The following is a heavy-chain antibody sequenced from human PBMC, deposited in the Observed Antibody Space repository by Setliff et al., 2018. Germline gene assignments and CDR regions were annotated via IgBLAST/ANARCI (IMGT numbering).Heavy chain of an antibody. Sequence: ASVKVSCKASGATLSGVVFSWVRQAPGHGLGWMGRFIPVLGKPNYAPRFQGRLTITVDTSTGTSYMDLRSLRSDDTAIYYCATELRSPFWHFDLWGQGSLVTVSS. D-gene: IGHD3-3*01. J-gene: IGHJ4*02. CDR3: ATELRSPFWHFDL. V-gene: IGHV1-69*04. CDR2: FIPVLGKP. CDR1: GATLSGVV.